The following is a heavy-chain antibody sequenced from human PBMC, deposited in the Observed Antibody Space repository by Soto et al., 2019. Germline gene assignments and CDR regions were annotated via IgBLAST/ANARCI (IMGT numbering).Heavy chain of an antibody. V-gene: IGHV3-72*01. CDR1: GFTFSDYY. D-gene: IGHD1-26*01. Sequence: EVQLVESGGGLVQPGGSLRLSCAASGFTFSDYYMDWVRQVPGKGLEWVGRTRNKANSYSTEYAPSVKSRFTISRHDLEDSMYLQMNSLKPEDTAVYYCARDTGGSYDYWGQGALVTVSS. J-gene: IGHJ4*02. CDR2: TRNKANSYST. CDR3: ARDTGGSYDY.